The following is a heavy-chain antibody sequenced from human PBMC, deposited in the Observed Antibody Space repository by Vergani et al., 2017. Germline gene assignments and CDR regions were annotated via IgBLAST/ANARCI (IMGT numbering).Heavy chain of an antibody. D-gene: IGHD3-10*01. CDR3: ARAPGELPKWFGEYYYYGMDV. CDR1: GGTFSSYA. Sequence: QVQLVQSGAEVKKPGSSVKVSCKASGGTFSSYAISWVRQAPGQGLEWMGGIIPIFGTANYAQKFQGRVTITADESTSTAYMELSSLRSEDTAVYYCARAPGELPKWFGEYYYYGMDVWGQGTTVTVSS. J-gene: IGHJ6*02. V-gene: IGHV1-69*12. CDR2: IIPIFGTA.